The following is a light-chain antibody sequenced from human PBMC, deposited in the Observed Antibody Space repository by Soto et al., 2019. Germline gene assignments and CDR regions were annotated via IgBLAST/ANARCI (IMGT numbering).Light chain of an antibody. CDR1: QGISSY. J-gene: IGKJ2*01. CDR2: AAS. V-gene: IGKV1-8*01. Sequence: AIRMTQSPSSFSASTGDRATITCRASQGISSYLAWYQQKPGKAPKLLIYAASTLQSGVPSRFSGSGSGTAFILTISCLQSEDFATYYCQQYYRYSPTFGQGTKLEIK. CDR3: QQYYRYSPT.